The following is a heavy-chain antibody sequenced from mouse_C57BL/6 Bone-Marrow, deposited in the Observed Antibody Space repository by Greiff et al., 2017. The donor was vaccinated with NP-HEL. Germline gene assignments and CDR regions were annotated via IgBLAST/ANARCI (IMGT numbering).Heavy chain of an antibody. CDR3: ARSLLFDY. D-gene: IGHD2-10*01. J-gene: IGHJ2*01. CDR2: IYPGGGYT. Sequence: VKLVESGAELVRPGTSVKMSCKASGYTFTNYWIGWAKQRPGHGLEWIGDIYPGGGYTNYNEKFKGEATLTADKSSSTAYMQFSSLTSEDSAIYYCARSLLFDYWGQGTTLTVSS. CDR1: GYTFTNYW. V-gene: IGHV1-63*01.